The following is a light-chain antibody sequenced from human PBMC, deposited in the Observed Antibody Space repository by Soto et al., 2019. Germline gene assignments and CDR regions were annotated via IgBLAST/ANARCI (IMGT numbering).Light chain of an antibody. V-gene: IGLV2-23*02. Sequence: QSALTQPASVSGSPGQSITISCTGTSSDVGIYNLVSWYQQHPGKAPKLMIYEVSKRPSGVSNRFSGSKSGNTASLTISGLQAEDEADYYCCSYASSNTVVFGGGTKLTVL. CDR3: CSYASSNTVV. CDR2: EVS. CDR1: SSDVGIYNL. J-gene: IGLJ2*01.